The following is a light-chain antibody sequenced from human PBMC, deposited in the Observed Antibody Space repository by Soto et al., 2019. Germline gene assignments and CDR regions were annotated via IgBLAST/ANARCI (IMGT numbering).Light chain of an antibody. CDR2: EAS. CDR1: QDVRDD. CDR3: PQHSSYPWT. V-gene: IGKV1-17*01. Sequence: DIQMTQSPSSLSASVGDRVTITCRASQDVRDDLGWYQQTPGKAPERLIYEASTLHRGVPSRFSGSGSGTEFTFTISSLQPEDFATYYCPQHSSYPWTFGQGTNVEIK. J-gene: IGKJ1*01.